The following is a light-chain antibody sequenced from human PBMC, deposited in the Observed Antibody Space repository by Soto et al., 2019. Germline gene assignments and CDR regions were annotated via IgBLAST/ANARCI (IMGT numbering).Light chain of an antibody. CDR2: GNN. J-gene: IGLJ2*01. CDR3: AAWDGSLNNVL. V-gene: IGLV1-44*01. CDR1: GSSIGTNT. Sequence: QSVLTQPPSASGTPGQRVIISCSGSGSSIGTNTVNWYRQLPGTAPKLLIYGNNQRPSGVPDRFSGSKSGTSASLTISGLQSEDEADSYCAAWDGSLNNVLFGGGTKLTVL.